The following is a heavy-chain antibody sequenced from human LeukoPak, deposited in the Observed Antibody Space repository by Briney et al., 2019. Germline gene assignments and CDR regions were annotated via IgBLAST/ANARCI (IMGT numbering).Heavy chain of an antibody. CDR1: GFIFSTYD. Sequence: PGTSLGLSCAASGFIFSTYDMHWARQAPGKGLEWVAVISRNGGIRYHADSVKGRFTISRDNSKDTLYLQMNSLRAGDTAVYYCARHFTTGSIDHWGQGNLITVSS. J-gene: IGHJ4*02. V-gene: IGHV3-30-3*01. CDR3: ARHFTTGSIDH. CDR2: ISRNGGIR. D-gene: IGHD3-9*01.